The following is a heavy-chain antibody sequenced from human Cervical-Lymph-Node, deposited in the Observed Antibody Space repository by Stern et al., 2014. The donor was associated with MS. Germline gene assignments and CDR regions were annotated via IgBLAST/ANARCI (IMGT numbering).Heavy chain of an antibody. CDR2: ISWNSGSI. Sequence: EVQLEESGGGLVQPGRSLRLSCAASGFTFDDYAMHWVRQAPGKGLEWVSGISWNSGSIGYADSVKGRFTISRDNAKNSLYLQMNSLRAEDTALYYCAKSGDGSGWYWYYYGMDVWGQGTTVTVSS. J-gene: IGHJ6*02. V-gene: IGHV3-9*01. CDR1: GFTFDDYA. CDR3: AKSGDGSGWYWYYYGMDV. D-gene: IGHD6-19*01.